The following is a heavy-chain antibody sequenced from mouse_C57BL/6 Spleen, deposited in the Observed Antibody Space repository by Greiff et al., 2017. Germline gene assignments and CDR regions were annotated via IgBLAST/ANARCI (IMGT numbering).Heavy chain of an antibody. Sequence: VQLQQPGTELVKPGASVKLSCKASGYTFTSYWLHWVKQRPGQGLEWIGNINPSNGGTNYNEKFKSKATLTVDKSSSTAYMQLSSLTSEDSAVYYCARAGGTWMIMDYWGQGTSVTVSS. CDR1: GYTFTSYW. V-gene: IGHV1-53*01. D-gene: IGHD4-1*01. J-gene: IGHJ4*01. CDR3: ARAGGTWMIMDY. CDR2: INPSNGGT.